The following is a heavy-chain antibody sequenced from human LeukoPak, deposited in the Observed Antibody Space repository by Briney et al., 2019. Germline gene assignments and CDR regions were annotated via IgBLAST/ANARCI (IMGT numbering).Heavy chain of an antibody. CDR3: ARHNDRTRGAFDI. Sequence: GASVKVSCKASGYTFTNYAINWGRQAPGQRGEWMGWINAGNGNTKYSQKFQGRVTFTRDTSASTAYMELSSLSSEDTAVYYCARHNDRTRGAFDIWGQGTMVTVSS. CDR1: GYTFTNYA. J-gene: IGHJ3*02. CDR2: INAGNGNT. D-gene: IGHD1-1*01. V-gene: IGHV1-3*01.